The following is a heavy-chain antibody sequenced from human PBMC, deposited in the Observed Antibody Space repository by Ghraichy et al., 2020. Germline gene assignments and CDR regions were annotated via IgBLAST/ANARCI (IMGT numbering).Heavy chain of an antibody. CDR1: GFTFSSYS. V-gene: IGHV3-21*01. J-gene: IGHJ4*02. D-gene: IGHD3-9*01. CDR2: ISSSSSYI. Sequence: GGSLRLSCAASGFTFSSYSMNWVRQAPGKGLEWVSSISSSSSYIYYADSVKGRFTISRDNAKNSLYLQMNSLRAEDTAVYYCARTNYDILTQTYYFDYWGQGTLVTVSS. CDR3: ARTNYDILTQTYYFDY.